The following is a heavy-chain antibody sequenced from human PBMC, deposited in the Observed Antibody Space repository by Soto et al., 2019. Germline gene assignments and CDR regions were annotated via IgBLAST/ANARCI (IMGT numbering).Heavy chain of an antibody. CDR1: GGSISSYY. V-gene: IGHV4-59*01. J-gene: IGHJ5*02. D-gene: IGHD6-19*01. CDR2: IYYSGST. Sequence: QVQLQESGPGLVKPSETLSLTCTVSGGSISSYYWSWIRQPPGKGQEWIGYIYYSGSTNYNPSLKSRVTISVDTSKNQFSLKLSSVTAADTAVCYCARDRGLAVAAYNWFDPWGQGTLVTVSS. CDR3: ARDRGLAVAAYNWFDP.